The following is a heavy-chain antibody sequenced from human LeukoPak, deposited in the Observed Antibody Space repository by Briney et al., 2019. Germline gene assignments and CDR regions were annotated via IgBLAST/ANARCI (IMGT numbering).Heavy chain of an antibody. CDR1: GFAFKLYW. J-gene: IGHJ3*02. D-gene: IGHD3-16*01. CDR3: AKDHMITFGGVIASYDAFDI. V-gene: IGHV3-74*01. CDR2: INDDGSDT. Sequence: GGSLRLSCAVSGFAFKLYWMHWVRQAPGKGPVWVSRINDDGSDTTYADSVKGRFTISRDDAKNMLFLQMNSLRAEDTAVYYCAKDHMITFGGVIASYDAFDIWGQGTMVTVSS.